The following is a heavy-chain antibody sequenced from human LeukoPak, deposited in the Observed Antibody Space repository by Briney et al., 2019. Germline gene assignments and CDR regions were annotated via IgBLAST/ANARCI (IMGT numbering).Heavy chain of an antibody. CDR1: GFTFSSYA. CDR2: ISGSGGST. V-gene: IGHV3-23*01. J-gene: IGHJ4*02. CDR3: AKGTYYYDSSGYYPLPFDY. Sequence: GGSLRLSCVASGFTFSSYAMSWVRQAPGKGLEWVSAISGSGGSTYYADSVKGRFTISRDNSKNTLYLQMNSLRAEDTAVYYCAKGTYYYDSSGYYPLPFDYWGQGTLVTVSS. D-gene: IGHD3-22*01.